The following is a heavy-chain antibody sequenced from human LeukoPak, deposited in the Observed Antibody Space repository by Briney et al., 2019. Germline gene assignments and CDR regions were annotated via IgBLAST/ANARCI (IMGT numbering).Heavy chain of an antibody. J-gene: IGHJ4*02. CDR1: GRSINNSSYY. CDR3: ARHISTVTDSYFGY. V-gene: IGHV4-39*01. CDR2: FYYGGST. Sequence: SETLSLTCTVSGRSINNSSYYWGWVRQPPGKGLEWIGSFYYGGSTYYSPSLKSRVTISVDTSKNQFSLKLTSVTAADTAVYYCARHISTVTDSYFGYGGQGALVTVSS. D-gene: IGHD4-17*01.